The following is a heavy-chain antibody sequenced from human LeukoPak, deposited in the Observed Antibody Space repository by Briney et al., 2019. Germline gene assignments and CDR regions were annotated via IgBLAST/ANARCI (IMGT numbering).Heavy chain of an antibody. CDR3: ASLVNDDYFDY. CDR2: INHSGST. D-gene: IGHD2-2*01. CDR1: GGSLSGYY. V-gene: IGHV4-34*01. J-gene: IGHJ4*02. Sequence: SETLSLTCAVYGGSLSGYYWSWIRQPPGKGLEWIGEINHSGSTNYNPSLKSRVTISVDTSKNQFSLKLSSVTAADTAVYYCASLVNDDYFDYWGQGTLVTVSS.